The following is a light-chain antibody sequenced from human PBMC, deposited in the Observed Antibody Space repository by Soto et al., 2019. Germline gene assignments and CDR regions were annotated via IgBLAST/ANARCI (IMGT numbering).Light chain of an antibody. J-gene: IGLJ3*02. CDR1: TSDVGGYNH. CDR2: EVS. CDR3: SSYTSSRAWV. V-gene: IGLV2-14*01. Sequence: QSALTQPASVSGSPGQSIAISCTGTTSDVGGYNHVSWYQQHPGKAPKLMIYEVSDRPSGVPNRFSGSKSGSTASLTISGLQAEDEADYYCSSYTSSRAWVFGGGTKVTVL.